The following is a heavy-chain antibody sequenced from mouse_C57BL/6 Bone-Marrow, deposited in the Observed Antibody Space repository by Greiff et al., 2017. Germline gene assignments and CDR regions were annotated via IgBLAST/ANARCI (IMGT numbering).Heavy chain of an antibody. D-gene: IGHD1-1*01. CDR3: ARDYYGSSLYAMDY. CDR2: INPYNGDT. J-gene: IGHJ4*01. CDR1: GYSFTGYF. V-gene: IGHV1-20*01. Sequence: EVKLQESGPELVKPGDSVKISCKASGYSFTGYFMNWVMQSHGKSLEWIGRINPYNGDTFYNQKFKGKATLTVDKSSSTAHMELRSLTSEDSAVYYCARDYYGSSLYAMDYWGQGTSVTVSS.